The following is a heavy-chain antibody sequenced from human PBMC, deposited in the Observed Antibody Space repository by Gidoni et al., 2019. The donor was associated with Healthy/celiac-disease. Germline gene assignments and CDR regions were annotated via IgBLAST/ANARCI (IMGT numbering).Heavy chain of an antibody. CDR1: GGSISSYY. J-gene: IGHJ6*02. D-gene: IGHD5-12*01. V-gene: IGHV4-4*07. CDR3: ARVQSSAGDGYNLDYYYGMDV. CDR2: IYTSGST. Sequence: QVQLQESGPGLVKPSETLSLTCTVSGGSISSYYWSWIRQPAGKGLEWIGRIYTSGSTNYNPSLKSRVTMSVDTSKNQFSLKLSSVTAADTAVYYCARVQSSAGDGYNLDYYYGMDVWGQGTTVTVSS.